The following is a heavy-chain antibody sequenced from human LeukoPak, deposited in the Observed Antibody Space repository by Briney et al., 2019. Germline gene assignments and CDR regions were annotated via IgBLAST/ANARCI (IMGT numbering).Heavy chain of an antibody. J-gene: IGHJ4*02. V-gene: IGHV3-7*01. Sequence: PGGSLRLSCAASGFTFSNYWMTWVRQAPGKGLEWVAHIKEDGGEKHYVDPVKGRFTISRDNAKNSLYPQMNSLRAEDTAMYYCARALSGIAARSTETDYWGQGSLVTVSS. CDR1: GFTFSNYW. D-gene: IGHD6-6*01. CDR3: ARALSGIAARSTETDY. CDR2: IKEDGGEK.